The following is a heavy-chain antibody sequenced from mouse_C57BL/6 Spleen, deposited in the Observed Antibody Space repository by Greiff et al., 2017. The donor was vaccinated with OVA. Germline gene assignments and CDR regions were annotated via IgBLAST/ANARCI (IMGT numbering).Heavy chain of an antibody. Sequence: QVQLQQSEPELVKPGASVKISCTASGYAFSSSWMNWVKQRPGKGLEWIGRIYPGDGDTNYNGKFKGKATLTADKSSSTAYMQLSSLTSEDSAVYCCARVYKGYAMDYWGQGTSVTVAS. V-gene: IGHV1-82*01. CDR1: GYAFSSSW. CDR2: IYPGDGDT. CDR3: ARVYKGYAMDY. J-gene: IGHJ4*01.